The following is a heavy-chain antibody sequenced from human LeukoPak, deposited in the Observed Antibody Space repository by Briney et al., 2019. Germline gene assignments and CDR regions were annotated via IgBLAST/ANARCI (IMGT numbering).Heavy chain of an antibody. Sequence: SETLSLTCSVSGGSISSGSYYWAWIRQPPGKGLEWIASIHYNGNAFYNPSLKSRVTISIDTSENQFSLKVKSLTAADTAVYFCAITPRPKNIFDPWGQGTLVTVSS. D-gene: IGHD6-6*01. J-gene: IGHJ5*02. CDR2: IHYNGNA. CDR1: GGSISSGSYY. CDR3: AITPRPKNIFDP. V-gene: IGHV4-39*07.